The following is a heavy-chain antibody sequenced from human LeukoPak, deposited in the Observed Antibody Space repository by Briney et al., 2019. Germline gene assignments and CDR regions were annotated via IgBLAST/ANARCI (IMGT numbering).Heavy chain of an antibody. CDR1: GFTFSDYS. CDR3: ARDYKYAFDN. D-gene: IGHD5-24*01. J-gene: IGHJ4*02. V-gene: IGHV3-48*01. Sequence: PGGSLRLSCAASGFTFSDYSMNWVRQAPGKGLEWISYIGIDSGNTNYADSVKGRFTISGDKAKNSLYLQMNSLRVEDTAVYYCARDYKYAFDNWGQGTLVNVPS. CDR2: IGIDSGNT.